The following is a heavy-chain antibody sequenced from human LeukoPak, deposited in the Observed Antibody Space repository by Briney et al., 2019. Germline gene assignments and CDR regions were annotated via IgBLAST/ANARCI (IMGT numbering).Heavy chain of an antibody. V-gene: IGHV4-59*08. CDR1: GGSISSYY. Sequence: PSETLSLTCNVSGGSISSYYWSWIRQPPGKGLEWIGYIYHSGSTMYNPSLKSRVTISIDTSKNQFSLKLSSVTAADTAVYHCAGGVRYYFDYWGLGTLVTVSS. CDR2: IYHSGST. CDR3: AGGVRYYFDY. J-gene: IGHJ4*02.